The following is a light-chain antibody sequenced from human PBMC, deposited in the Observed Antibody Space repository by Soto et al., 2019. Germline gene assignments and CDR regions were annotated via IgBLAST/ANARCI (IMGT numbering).Light chain of an antibody. J-gene: IGKJ5*01. CDR3: QQRAGSST. CDR1: QSVSSN. V-gene: IGKV3D-15*01. Sequence: EIVVTQSPATLSVSPGERATLSCRASQSVSSNLAWYQQKRGQAPRLLIYGASTRATGIPARFSGSGSGTDFTLTLSSLEPEDFAVYYCQQRAGSSTFGQGTRLEIK. CDR2: GAS.